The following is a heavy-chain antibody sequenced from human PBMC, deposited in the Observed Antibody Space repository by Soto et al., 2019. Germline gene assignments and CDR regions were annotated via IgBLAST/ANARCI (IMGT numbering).Heavy chain of an antibody. CDR2: IRSKAYGGTT. CDR3: TRGYYDSSGYYSFDY. CDR1: GFTFGDYA. Sequence: LRLSCTASGFTFGDYAMSWFRQAPGKGLEWVGFIRSKAYGGTTEYAASVKGRFTISRDDSKSIAYLQMNSLKTEDTAVYYCTRGYYDSSGYYSFDYWGQGTLVTVSS. J-gene: IGHJ4*02. V-gene: IGHV3-49*03. D-gene: IGHD3-22*01.